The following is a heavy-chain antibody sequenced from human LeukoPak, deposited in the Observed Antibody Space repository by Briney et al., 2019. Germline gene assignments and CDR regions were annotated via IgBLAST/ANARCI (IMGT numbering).Heavy chain of an antibody. D-gene: IGHD3-22*01. CDR3: ARDGHYDSSGD. J-gene: IGHJ4*02. V-gene: IGHV3-11*04. Sequence: GGSLRLSCAASGFTFSNFAMSWVRQAPGKGLEWVSYISSSGSTIYYADSVKGRFTISRDNAKNSLYLQMNSLRAEDTAVYYCARDGHYDSSGDGGQGTLVTVSS. CDR2: ISSSGSTI. CDR1: GFTFSNFA.